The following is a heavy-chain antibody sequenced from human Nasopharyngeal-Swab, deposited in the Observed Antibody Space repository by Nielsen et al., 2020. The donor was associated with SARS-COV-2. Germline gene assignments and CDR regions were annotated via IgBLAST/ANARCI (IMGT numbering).Heavy chain of an antibody. CDR2: IYYSGST. V-gene: IGHV4-39*01. CDR3: ARYGERITIFGVVIKEAFDI. D-gene: IGHD3-3*01. J-gene: IGHJ3*02. Sequence: WICQPPGKGLEWIGSIYYSGSTYYNPSLKSRVTISVDTSKNQFSLKLSSVTAADTAVYYCARYGERITIFGVVIKEAFDIWGQGTMVTVSS.